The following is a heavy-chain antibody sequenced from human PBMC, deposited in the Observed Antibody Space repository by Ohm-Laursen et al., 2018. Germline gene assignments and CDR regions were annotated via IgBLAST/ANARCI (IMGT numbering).Heavy chain of an antibody. D-gene: IGHD3-22*01. CDR2: ISSSSSYI. V-gene: IGHV3-21*04. Sequence: GSLRLSCAASGFTFSSYSMNWVRQAPGKGLEWVSSISSSSSYIYYADSVKGRFTISRDNSKNTLYLQMNSLRADDTAVYYCAKGGHYDSSGYFSTRFDYWGQGTLVTVSS. CDR1: GFTFSSYS. CDR3: AKGGHYDSSGYFSTRFDY. J-gene: IGHJ4*02.